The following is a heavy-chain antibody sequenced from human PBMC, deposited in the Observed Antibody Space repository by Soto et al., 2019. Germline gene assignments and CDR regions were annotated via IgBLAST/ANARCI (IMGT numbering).Heavy chain of an antibody. CDR1: GFTFRSFS. V-gene: IGHV3-21*01. CDR2: ISSSSSYI. D-gene: IGHD2-21*01. CDR3: AGDRGDGYNRFDY. Sequence: GGSLRLSCAASGFTFRSFSMNWVRQAPGNGLEWVSSISSSSSYIYYADPVKGRFTISRDNAKNPLYLQMNSLRAEDTAVYYCAGDRGDGYNRFDYWGQGTLVTVSS. J-gene: IGHJ4*02.